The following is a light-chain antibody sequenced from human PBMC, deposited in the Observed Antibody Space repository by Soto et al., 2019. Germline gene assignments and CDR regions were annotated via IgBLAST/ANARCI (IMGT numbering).Light chain of an antibody. CDR3: CSYVGATTYV. J-gene: IGLJ1*01. V-gene: IGLV2-23*01. Sequence: QSVLAQPASVSGSPGQSITISCTGTSSTVGGFNVVSWYQQHPGKAPKVIIYEGIKRPSGVSNRFSGSNSGSTASLTISGLHAEDEADYSCCSYVGATTYVFGTRTKVTVL. CDR1: SSTVGGFNV. CDR2: EGI.